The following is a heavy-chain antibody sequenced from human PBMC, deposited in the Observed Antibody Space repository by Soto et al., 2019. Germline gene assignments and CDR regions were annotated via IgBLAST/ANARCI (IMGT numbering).Heavy chain of an antibody. D-gene: IGHD1-26*01. CDR3: ARQSDYSGAYWPY. Sequence: GESLKISCKGSGYRFTSYWIGWVRQMPGKGLEWVGIIYPGDSDARYSPSFQGQVTISVDKSNNTAYLHWSGLKAPDTAIYYCARQSDYSGAYWPYWGQGTLVTVSS. CDR2: IYPGDSDA. CDR1: GYRFTSYW. J-gene: IGHJ4*02. V-gene: IGHV5-51*01.